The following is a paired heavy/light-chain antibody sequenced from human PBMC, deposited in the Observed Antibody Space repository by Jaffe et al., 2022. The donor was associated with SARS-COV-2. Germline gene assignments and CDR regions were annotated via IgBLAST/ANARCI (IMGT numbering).Light chain of an antibody. Sequence: EIVLTQSPGTLSLSPGERATLSCRASQSVSSNYLAWYQQKPSQAPRLLIYGASSRASGIPDRFSGSGSGTDFTLTISRLEPEDFAVYYCQQYGSSPLTFGGGTKVEIK. CDR2: GAS. J-gene: IGKJ4*01. CDR1: QSVSSNY. CDR3: QQYGSSPLT. V-gene: IGKV3-20*01.
Heavy chain of an antibody. D-gene: IGHD5-12*01. CDR3: AKTSGYYSPYFHH. V-gene: IGHV3-23*01. Sequence: EVQLSESGGGLVQPGGSLRLSCAASGFTFSSYAMSWVRRAPGRGLEWVSLLTSGGGSTNYADSVRGRFTISRDNSKNTLYLQMNSLRAEDTAVYYCAKTSGYYSPYFHHWGQGTLVTVSS. J-gene: IGHJ1*01. CDR2: LTSGGGST. CDR1: GFTFSSYA.